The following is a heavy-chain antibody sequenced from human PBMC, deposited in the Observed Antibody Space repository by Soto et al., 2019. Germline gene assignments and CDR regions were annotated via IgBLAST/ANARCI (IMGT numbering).Heavy chain of an antibody. CDR1: GYTFTGYY. Sequence: AASVKVSCKASGYTFTGYYMHWVRQAPGQGLEWMGWINPNSGGTNYAQKFQGRVTMTRDTSISTAYMELSRLRSDDTAVYYCARDPQVGSSWYGGFYYGMDVWGQGTTVTVSS. V-gene: IGHV1-2*02. CDR3: ARDPQVGSSWYGGFYYGMDV. CDR2: INPNSGGT. J-gene: IGHJ6*02. D-gene: IGHD6-13*01.